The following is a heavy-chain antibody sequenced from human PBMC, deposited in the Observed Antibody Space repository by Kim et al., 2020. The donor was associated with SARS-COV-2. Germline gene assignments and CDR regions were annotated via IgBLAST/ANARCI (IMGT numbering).Heavy chain of an antibody. CDR3: AKDRAPFYDSSLLEDGFGMDV. V-gene: IGHV3-43*01. CDR2: ISWDGGST. CDR1: GFTFDDYT. Sequence: GGSLRLSCAASGFTFDDYTMHWVRQAPGKGLEWVSLISWDGGSTYYADSVKGRFTISRDNSKNSLYLQMNSLRTEDTALYYCAKDRAPFYDSSLLEDGFGMDVWGQGTTVTVSS. D-gene: IGHD3-22*01. J-gene: IGHJ6*02.